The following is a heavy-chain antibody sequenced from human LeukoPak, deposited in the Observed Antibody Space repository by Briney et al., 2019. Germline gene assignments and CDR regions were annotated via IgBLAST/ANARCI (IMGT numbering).Heavy chain of an antibody. D-gene: IGHD6-19*01. CDR2: ISDDGNNK. CDR1: GFTFSSYG. Sequence: PGGSLRLSCAASGFTFSSYGMHWVRQGPGKGLEGLAVISDDGNNKYYADSVRGRFTISRDISKNTLYLQMNSLRAEDTAVYYCVKVRYTSGWFWGHLDYWGQGTLVTVSS. J-gene: IGHJ4*02. V-gene: IGHV3-30*18. CDR3: VKVRYTSGWFWGHLDY.